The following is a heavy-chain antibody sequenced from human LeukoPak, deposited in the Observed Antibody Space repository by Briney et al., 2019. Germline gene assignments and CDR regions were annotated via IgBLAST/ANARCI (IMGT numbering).Heavy chain of an antibody. D-gene: IGHD3-22*01. J-gene: IGHJ4*02. CDR3: AKGGYYYDRSGAAGYDY. CDR1: GFTFHDYA. V-gene: IGHV3-43*02. Sequence: GGSLRLSCAASGFTFHDYAMHWVRQAPGRGVEGVSLISGDGGATSYVDSVKGRFTISRDNSKNSPYLQMNSLRTEDTALYYCAKGGYYYDRSGAAGYDYWGQGTLVTVSS. CDR2: ISGDGGAT.